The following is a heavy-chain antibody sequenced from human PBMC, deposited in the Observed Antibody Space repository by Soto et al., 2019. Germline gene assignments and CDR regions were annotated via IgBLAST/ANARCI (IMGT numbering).Heavy chain of an antibody. Sequence: QVQLVESGGGVVQPGRSLRLSCAGSGFTFSSYGMHWVRQAPGKGLDWVAYISYDGSHKYYADSVKGRFTISRDDSKNTHYLQMDSLRPVETAVYYCARTYRWGQGPLVTVSS. CDR2: ISYDGSHK. J-gene: IGHJ4*02. CDR3: ARTYR. V-gene: IGHV3-30*03. D-gene: IGHD1-26*01. CDR1: GFTFSSYG.